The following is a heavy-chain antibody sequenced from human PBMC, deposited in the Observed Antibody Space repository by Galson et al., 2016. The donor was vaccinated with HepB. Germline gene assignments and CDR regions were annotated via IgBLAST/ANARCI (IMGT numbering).Heavy chain of an antibody. Sequence: TLSLTCTVSGGSISSGGYYWSWIRQFPGKGLEWIGYIHHTGSTYYTSSLKSRVSISVDTSKNKLSLKLSSVTAADTAVYYCAREGTCTLFDFWGQGTLVTVSS. D-gene: IGHD1-1*01. CDR3: AREGTCTLFDF. J-gene: IGHJ4*02. CDR1: GGSISSGGYY. V-gene: IGHV4-31*03. CDR2: IHHTGST.